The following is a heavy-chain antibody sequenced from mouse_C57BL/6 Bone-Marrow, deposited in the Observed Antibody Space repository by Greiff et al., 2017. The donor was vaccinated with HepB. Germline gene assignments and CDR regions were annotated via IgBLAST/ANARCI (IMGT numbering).Heavy chain of an antibody. CDR3: ARASFYYYGSRVDY. Sequence: EVKVVESGGGLVQPGESLKLSCESNEYEFPSHDMSWVRKTPEKRLELVAAINSDGGSTYYPDTMERRFIISRDNTKKTLYLQMSSLRSEDTALYYCARASFYYYGSRVDYWGQGTSVTVSS. CDR1: EYEFPSHD. J-gene: IGHJ4*01. D-gene: IGHD1-1*01. V-gene: IGHV5-2*01. CDR2: INSDGGST.